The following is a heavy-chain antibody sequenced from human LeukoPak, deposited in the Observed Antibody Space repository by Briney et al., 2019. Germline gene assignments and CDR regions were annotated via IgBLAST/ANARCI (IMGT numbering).Heavy chain of an antibody. CDR2: TYYRSKWYN. Sequence: QTLSLTCAISRDSFSGNTAAWSWIRQSPSRGLEWLGRTYYRSKWYNDYAVSVKGRITINPDTSKNQFSLQLNSVTPEDTAVYYCARAEGSGSYYAWGQGNLVTVSS. CDR3: ARAEGSGSYYA. V-gene: IGHV6-1*01. D-gene: IGHD3-10*01. CDR1: RDSFSGNTAA. J-gene: IGHJ4*02.